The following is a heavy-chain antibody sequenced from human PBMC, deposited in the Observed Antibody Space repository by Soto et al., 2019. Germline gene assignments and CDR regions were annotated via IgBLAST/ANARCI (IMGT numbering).Heavy chain of an antibody. CDR1: GYTFTSYA. CDR2: IDAGDGST. CDR3: AREGRYGEYFQH. D-gene: IGHD1-1*01. J-gene: IGHJ1*01. Sequence: ASVKVSCKASGYTFTSYAIHWVRQAPGQRLEWMGWIDAGDGSTKYSQIFQGRVTITTDTSASTAYMDLSSLRSEDTAVYYCAREGRYGEYFQHWGQGTLVTLSS. V-gene: IGHV1-3*01.